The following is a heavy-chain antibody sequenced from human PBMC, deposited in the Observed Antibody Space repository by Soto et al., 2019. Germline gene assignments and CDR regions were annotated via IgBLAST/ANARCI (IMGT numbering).Heavy chain of an antibody. CDR2: INSDGSST. J-gene: IGHJ3*02. V-gene: IGHV3-74*01. CDR1: GFTFSSYW. CDR3: VRDRSNWQYRYRTPAFDI. D-gene: IGHD1-20*01. Sequence: EVQLVESGGGLVQPGGSLRLSCAASGFTFSSYWMHWVRQAPGKGLEWVSRINSDGSSTDYADSVKGRFTISRDNAKNTLYLQMNSLRAEDTAVYYCVRDRSNWQYRYRTPAFDIWGQGTMVTVSS.